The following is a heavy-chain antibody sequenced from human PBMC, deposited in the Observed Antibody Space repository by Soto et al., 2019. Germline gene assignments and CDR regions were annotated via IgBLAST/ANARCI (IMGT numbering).Heavy chain of an antibody. J-gene: IGHJ3*02. D-gene: IGHD3-22*01. V-gene: IGHV1-2*04. CDR2: INPNSGGT. CDR1: GYTFTGYY. Sequence: ASVKVSCKASGYTFTGYYMHWVRQAPGQGLEWMGWINPNSGGTNYAQKFQGWVTMTRDTSISTAYMELSRLRSVDTAVYYCARGGADDSSGPDAFDIWGQGTMVTVSS. CDR3: ARGGADDSSGPDAFDI.